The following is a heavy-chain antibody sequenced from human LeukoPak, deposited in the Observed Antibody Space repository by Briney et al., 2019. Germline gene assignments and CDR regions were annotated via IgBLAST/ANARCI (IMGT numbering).Heavy chain of an antibody. V-gene: IGHV2-5*01. J-gene: IGHJ3*02. CDR1: GFSLTTNTVG. CDR2: IYGNDDK. CDR3: AHGVLRYFEGDAFDI. D-gene: IGHD3-9*01. Sequence: SGPTLVKPTQTLTVTCTFSGFSLTTNTVGVGWIRQPPGKALEWLALIYGNDDKRYSASLKTRLTVTKDTSKNQVVLTMTNMDPVDTATYYCAHGVLRYFEGDAFDIWGQGTMVTVSS.